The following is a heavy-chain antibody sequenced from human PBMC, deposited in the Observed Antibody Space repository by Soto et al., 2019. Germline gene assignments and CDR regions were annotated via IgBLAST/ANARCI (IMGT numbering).Heavy chain of an antibody. Sequence: GGSLRLSCAASGFTFSSYSMNWVRQAPGKGLEWVSYISSSSSTIYYADSVKGRFTISRDNAKNSLYLQMNSLRDEDTAVYYCARDDDYGDPRYYYYGMDVWGQGTTVTVSS. V-gene: IGHV3-48*02. D-gene: IGHD4-17*01. J-gene: IGHJ6*02. CDR1: GFTFSSYS. CDR3: ARDDDYGDPRYYYYGMDV. CDR2: ISSSSSTI.